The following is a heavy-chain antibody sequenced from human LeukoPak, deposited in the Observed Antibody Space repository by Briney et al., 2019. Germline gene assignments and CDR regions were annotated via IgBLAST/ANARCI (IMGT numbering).Heavy chain of an antibody. Sequence: GGSLRLSCAASGFTFSSYGMHWVRQAPGKGLEWVAVIWYDGSNKYYADSVKGRFTISRDNSKNTLYLQMNSLRAEDTAVYYCARRYSSSSSDGYYYYYMDVWGQGTLVTVSS. CDR2: IWYDGSNK. V-gene: IGHV3-33*01. D-gene: IGHD6-6*01. J-gene: IGHJ6*03. CDR3: ARRYSSSSSDGYYYYYMDV. CDR1: GFTFSSYG.